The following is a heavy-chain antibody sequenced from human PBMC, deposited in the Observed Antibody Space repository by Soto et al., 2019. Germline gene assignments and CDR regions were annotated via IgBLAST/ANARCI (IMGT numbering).Heavy chain of an antibody. V-gene: IGHV1-18*01. CDR3: ARDTSRGEYDY. CDR2: INVYNGNT. D-gene: IGHD3-10*01. CDR1: GYTFTRYG. Sequence: QVQLVQSGAEVKKPGASVKVSCKASGYTFTRYGISWVRQAPGQGLEWMGWINVYNGNTNYAQKLQGRVTMTTDTSTSTAYLDLRSLRTDETALYFCARDTSRGEYDYWGQGTLVTVSS. J-gene: IGHJ4*02.